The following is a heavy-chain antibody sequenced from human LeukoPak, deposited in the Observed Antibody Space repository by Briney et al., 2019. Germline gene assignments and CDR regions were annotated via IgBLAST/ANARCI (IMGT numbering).Heavy chain of an antibody. J-gene: IGHJ6*03. V-gene: IGHV1-18*01. CDR2: ISAYNGNT. D-gene: IGHD1-26*01. CDR3: AREGGGGSYGYYYYYMDV. CDR1: YXXTSYG. Sequence: YXXTSYGIXXXRQAPGQGLEWMGWISAYNGNTNYAQKLQGRVTMTTDTTTSTAYMELRSLRSDDTAVYYCAREGGGGSYGYYYYYMDVWGKGTTVTVSS.